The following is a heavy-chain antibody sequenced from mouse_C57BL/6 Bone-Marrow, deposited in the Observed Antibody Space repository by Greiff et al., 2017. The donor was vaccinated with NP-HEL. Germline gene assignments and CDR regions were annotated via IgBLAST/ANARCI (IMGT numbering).Heavy chain of an antibody. CDR3: ARKEDYGNYGNYAMDY. D-gene: IGHD2-1*01. CDR2: IDPNSGGT. V-gene: IGHV1-72*01. J-gene: IGHJ4*01. Sequence: QVQLKQPGAELVKPGASVKLSCKASGYTFTSYWMHWVKQRPGRGLEWIGRIDPNSGGTKYNEKFKNKATLTVDKPSSTAYMQLSSLTSEDSAVYYSARKEDYGNYGNYAMDYWGQGTSVTVSS. CDR1: GYTFTSYW.